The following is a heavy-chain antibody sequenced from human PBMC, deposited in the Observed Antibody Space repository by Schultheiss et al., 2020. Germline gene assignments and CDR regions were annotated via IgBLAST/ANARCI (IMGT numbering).Heavy chain of an antibody. V-gene: IGHV4-34*01. CDR2: IYHSGST. D-gene: IGHD1-14*01. Sequence: SETLSLTCAVYGGSFSGYSWSWIRQPPGKGLEWIGYIYHSGSTNYNPSLKSRVTISVDTSKNQFSLKLSSVTAADTAVYYCARGRVSPRRGITHYYYMDVWGKGTTVTVSS. CDR1: GGSFSGYS. CDR3: ARGRVSPRRGITHYYYMDV. J-gene: IGHJ6*03.